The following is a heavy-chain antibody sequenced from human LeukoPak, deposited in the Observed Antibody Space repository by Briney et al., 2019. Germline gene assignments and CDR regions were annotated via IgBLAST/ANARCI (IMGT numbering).Heavy chain of an antibody. Sequence: ASVKVSCKTSEYTFTGYYMHWVRQAPGQGLEWMGWINPNSGDTNYAQKLQGRVTMTTDTSTSTAYMELRSLRSDDTAVYYCARVGGSSLDYYYYYYMDVWGKGTTVTVSS. J-gene: IGHJ6*03. CDR1: EYTFTGYY. CDR2: INPNSGDT. CDR3: ARVGGSSLDYYYYYYMDV. V-gene: IGHV1-2*02. D-gene: IGHD6-6*01.